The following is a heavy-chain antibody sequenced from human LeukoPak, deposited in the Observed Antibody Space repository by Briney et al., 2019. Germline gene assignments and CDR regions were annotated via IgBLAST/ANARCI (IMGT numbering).Heavy chain of an antibody. V-gene: IGHV1-2*02. Sequence: ASVKVSCKASGYTFTGYYMHWVRQAPGQGLEWMGWINPNSGGTNYAQKFQGRVTMTTDTSTSTAYMELRSLRSDDTAVYYCARDCSGGSCYSTVDYWGQGTLVTVSS. J-gene: IGHJ4*02. CDR3: ARDCSGGSCYSTVDY. CDR1: GYTFTGYY. D-gene: IGHD2-15*01. CDR2: INPNSGGT.